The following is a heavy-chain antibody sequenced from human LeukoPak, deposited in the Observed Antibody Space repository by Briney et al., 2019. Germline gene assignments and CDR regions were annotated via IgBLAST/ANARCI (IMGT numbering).Heavy chain of an antibody. CDR3: AKDQGYNWNDARFDY. D-gene: IGHD1-1*01. CDR1: GFTFNSYG. CDR2: IRYDGSNK. V-gene: IGHV3-30*02. Sequence: GGSLRLSCAASGFTFNSYGIHWVRQAPGKGLEWVAFIRYDGSNKYYADSVKGRFTISRDNSKNILYLQMNSLRAEDTAVYYCAKDQGYNWNDARFDYWGQGTLVTVSS. J-gene: IGHJ4*02.